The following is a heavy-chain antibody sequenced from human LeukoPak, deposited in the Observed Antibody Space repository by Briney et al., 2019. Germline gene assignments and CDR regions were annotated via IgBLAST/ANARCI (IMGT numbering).Heavy chain of an antibody. Sequence: GGSLRLSCAASGFTFSTYAINWVRQAPGKGLEWVAVISYDGSNKNYADSVKGRFTISRDNSKSTLYLQMNSLRAEDTAVYYCARDPEHYGSGSYLDYWGQRSLVTVSS. CDR3: ARDPEHYGSGSYLDY. J-gene: IGHJ4*02. CDR1: GFTFSTYA. V-gene: IGHV3-30*04. D-gene: IGHD3-10*01. CDR2: ISYDGSNK.